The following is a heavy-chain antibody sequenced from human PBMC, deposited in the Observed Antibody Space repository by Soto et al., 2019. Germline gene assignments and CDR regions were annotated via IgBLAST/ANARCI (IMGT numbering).Heavy chain of an antibody. J-gene: IGHJ4*02. CDR1: GFSLSTSGVG. CDR2: IYWDDYK. V-gene: IGHV2-5*02. CDR3: ARKGYGDYPIDY. Sequence: QITLKEXXPSLVKPTQTLTLTCTFSGFSLSTSGVGVGWFRQPPGKALEWLAVIYWDDYKHYSPSLKSRLTITQHPSKNQVVLTMTNMDPVDTATYYCARKGYGDYPIDYWGQGTLVTVSS. D-gene: IGHD4-17*01.